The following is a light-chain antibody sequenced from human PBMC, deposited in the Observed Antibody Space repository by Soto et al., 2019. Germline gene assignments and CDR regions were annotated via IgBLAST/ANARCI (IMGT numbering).Light chain of an antibody. CDR1: NIGGKS. V-gene: IGLV3-21*04. J-gene: IGLJ2*01. Sequence: SYELTQPPAVSVAPGEMATITCGGDNIGGKSVHWYQQKPGQAPVLIIYYDVSRPSGIPERFSGSNSGNTATLTISRVEAGDEADFYCQVWDGTSDHSVVFGGGTKVTVL. CDR2: YDV. CDR3: QVWDGTSDHSVV.